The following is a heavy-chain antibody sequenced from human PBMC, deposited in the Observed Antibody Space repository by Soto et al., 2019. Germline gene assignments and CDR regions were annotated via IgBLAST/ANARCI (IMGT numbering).Heavy chain of an antibody. CDR1: GFSLCTSGVN. CDR3: GHRHEYEYSSPRVDY. Sequence: SGPTLVHPTPTLTLTCPFSGFSLCTSGVNVGWIRQPPGNALEWLALIYWNDDKRYSPSLKSRLTITKDTSKNQVVLTMTSMDPVYSATYYRGHRHEYEYSSPRVDYWGQ. J-gene: IGHJ4*01. D-gene: IGHD6-6*01. V-gene: IGHV2-5*01. CDR2: IYWNDDK.